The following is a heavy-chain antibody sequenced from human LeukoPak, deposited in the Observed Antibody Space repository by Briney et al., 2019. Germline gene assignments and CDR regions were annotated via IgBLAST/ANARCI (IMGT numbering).Heavy chain of an antibody. CDR2: ISAYNGNT. Sequence: ASVKVSCKASGYTFTSYGISWVRQAPGQGLEWMGWISAYNGNTNYAQKLQGRVTMTTDTSTSTAYMELRSLRSDDTAVYYCASTAGGYFKYMAHFDYWGQGTLVTVSS. J-gene: IGHJ4*02. D-gene: IGHD3-22*01. CDR3: ASTAGGYFKYMAHFDY. V-gene: IGHV1-18*01. CDR1: GYTFTSYG.